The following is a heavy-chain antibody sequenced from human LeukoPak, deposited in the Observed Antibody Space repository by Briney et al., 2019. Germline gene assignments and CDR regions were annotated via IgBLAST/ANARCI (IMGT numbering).Heavy chain of an antibody. CDR3: ARSEGGYRQSTYNWFDP. V-gene: IGHV1-69*06. Sequence: GSSVKVSCKASGGTFSSYAISWVRQAPGQGLEWMGGIIPIFGTANYAQKFQGRVTITADKSTSTAYMELSSLRSEDTAVYYCARSEGGYRQSTYNWFDPWGQGTLVTVSS. D-gene: IGHD5-12*01. J-gene: IGHJ5*02. CDR1: GGTFSSYA. CDR2: IIPIFGTA.